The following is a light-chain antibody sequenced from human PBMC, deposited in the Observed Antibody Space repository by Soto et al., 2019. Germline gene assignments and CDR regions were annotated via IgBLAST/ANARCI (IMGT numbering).Light chain of an antibody. V-gene: IGKV3-15*01. CDR3: QQYHTWPIT. J-gene: IGKJ4*01. CDR1: QSVSSN. Sequence: EIVLTQSPGTLSLSPGESATLSCRASQSVSSNLAWYQQKPGQAPRLLIYGASTRATGVPARFSGSGSGTEFTLTISSLQSEDCAIYYCQQYHTWPITFGGGTKVDNK. CDR2: GAS.